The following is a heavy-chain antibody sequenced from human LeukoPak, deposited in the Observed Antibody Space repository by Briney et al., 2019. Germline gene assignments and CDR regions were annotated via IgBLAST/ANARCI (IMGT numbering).Heavy chain of an antibody. J-gene: IGHJ3*02. CDR2: IRYDGYNK. CDR1: GFTFSTYG. Sequence: GGSLRLSCAASGFTFSTYGMHWVRQAPGKGLEWVAFIRYDGYNKYYADSVKGRFTISRDNSKNTLYLQMNSLRAEDTAVYYCAKDKQDAFDIWGQGTMVTVSS. D-gene: IGHD6-13*01. V-gene: IGHV3-30*02. CDR3: AKDKQDAFDI.